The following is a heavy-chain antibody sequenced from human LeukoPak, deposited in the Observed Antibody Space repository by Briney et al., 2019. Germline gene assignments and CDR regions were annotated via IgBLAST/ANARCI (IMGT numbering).Heavy chain of an antibody. D-gene: IGHD2-15*01. Sequence: ASVKVSCKASGYTFTGYYMHWERQAPGQGLEWMGRINPNSGGTNYAQKFQGRVTMTRDTSISTAYMELSRLRSDDTAVYYCARVVRVVVAAFDPWGQGTLVTVSS. CDR1: GYTFTGYY. V-gene: IGHV1-2*06. CDR3: ARVVRVVVAAFDP. CDR2: INPNSGGT. J-gene: IGHJ5*02.